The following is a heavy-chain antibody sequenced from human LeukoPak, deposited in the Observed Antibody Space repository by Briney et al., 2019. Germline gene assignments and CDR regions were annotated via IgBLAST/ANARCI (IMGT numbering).Heavy chain of an antibody. CDR2: INHGGST. CDR3: ASGPSTSYYFAVDV. Sequence: SETLSLTCAVYGGSFSGYYWSWIRQPPGKGLEWIGEINHGGSTNYNPSLKSRVTMPVEKSKNQFSLKLTSVTAADTAVYYCASGPSTSYYFAVDVWGPGTTVTVSS. V-gene: IGHV4-34*01. CDR1: GGSFSGYY. J-gene: IGHJ6*02.